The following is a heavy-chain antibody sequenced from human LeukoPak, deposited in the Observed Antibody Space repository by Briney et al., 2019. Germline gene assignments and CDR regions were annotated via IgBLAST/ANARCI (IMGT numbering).Heavy chain of an antibody. CDR3: ARSALCSYGLNWFDT. D-gene: IGHD5-18*01. CDR1: GGSISSYY. CDR2: IYYSGST. V-gene: IGHV4-59*01. J-gene: IGHJ5*02. Sequence: KPSETLSLTCTVSGGSISSYYWSWIRQPPGKGLEWIGYIYYSGSTNYNPSLKSRVTISVDTSKNQFSLKLSSVTAADTAVYYSARSALCSYGLNWFDTWGQGTLVTVSS.